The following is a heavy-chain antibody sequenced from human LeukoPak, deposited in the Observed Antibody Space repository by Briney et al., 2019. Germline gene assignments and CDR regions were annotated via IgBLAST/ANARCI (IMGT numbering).Heavy chain of an antibody. CDR3: ATRPDGNDVPYFDY. CDR1: GLTVGFKC. CDR2: IYSGGSS. Sequence: GGSLRLSCAASGLTVGFKCMSWVRQAPGKGLEWVSIIYSGGSSYYADSVKGRFPVSRDTSKNTLYLQMNSLRAEDTAVYYCATRPDGNDVPYFDYWGQGTLVTVSS. J-gene: IGHJ4*02. V-gene: IGHV3-66*01. D-gene: IGHD5-12*01.